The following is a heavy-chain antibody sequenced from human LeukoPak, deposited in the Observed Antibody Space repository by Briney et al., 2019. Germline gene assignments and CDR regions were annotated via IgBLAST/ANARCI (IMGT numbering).Heavy chain of an antibody. CDR2: IYYSGST. CDR1: GGSISSYY. J-gene: IGHJ3*02. CDR3: ARDYGGEDAFDI. D-gene: IGHD4-23*01. V-gene: IGHV4-59*01. Sequence: SETLSLTCTVPGGSISSYYWGWIRQPPGKGLEWIGYIYYSGSTNYNPSLKSRVTISVDTSKNQFSLKLSSVTAADTAVYYCARDYGGEDAFDIWGQGTMVTVSS.